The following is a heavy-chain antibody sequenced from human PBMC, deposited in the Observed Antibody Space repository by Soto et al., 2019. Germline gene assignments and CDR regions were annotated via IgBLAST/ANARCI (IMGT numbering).Heavy chain of an antibody. J-gene: IGHJ4*02. Sequence: PGGSLRLSCTPSGFTFRNYGLHWVRQAPGKGLEWVALISYDGDNKYYTDYADSVKGRFAISRDNADNTLYLQMNSLTAEDTAIYHCVRAYSENYGRWDYWGQGTLVTVSS. CDR1: GFTFRNYG. D-gene: IGHD6-13*01. CDR3: VRAYSENYGRWDY. CDR2: ISYDGDNK. V-gene: IGHV3-30*03.